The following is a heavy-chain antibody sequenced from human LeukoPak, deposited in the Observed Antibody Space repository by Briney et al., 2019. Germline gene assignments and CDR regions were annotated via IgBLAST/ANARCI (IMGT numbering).Heavy chain of an antibody. CDR1: GFTFSSYA. J-gene: IGHJ4*02. CDR3: ARGGSYDSSGYIVDY. V-gene: IGHV3-23*01. Sequence: GGSLRLSCAASGFTFSSYAMSWVRQAPGKGLEWVSSIRGSGDSTDYADSVKGRFTISRDNSKNTLYLQMNSLRAEDTAVYYCARGGSYDSSGYIVDYWGQGTLVTVSS. D-gene: IGHD3-22*01. CDR2: IRGSGDST.